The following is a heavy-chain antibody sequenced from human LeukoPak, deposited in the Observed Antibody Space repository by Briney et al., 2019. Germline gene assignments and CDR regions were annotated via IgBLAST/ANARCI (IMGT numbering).Heavy chain of an antibody. Sequence: SETLSLTCTVSGGSISSYYWSWIRQPPGKGLEWIGYIYYSGSTNYNPSLKSRVTISVDTSKNQFSLKLSSVTAADTAVYYCATTPPYGSGSYFFYSFYVEYWGQGTLVTVSS. CDR3: ATTPPYGSGSYFFYSFYVEY. V-gene: IGHV4-59*08. J-gene: IGHJ4*02. D-gene: IGHD3-10*01. CDR1: GGSISSYY. CDR2: IYYSGST.